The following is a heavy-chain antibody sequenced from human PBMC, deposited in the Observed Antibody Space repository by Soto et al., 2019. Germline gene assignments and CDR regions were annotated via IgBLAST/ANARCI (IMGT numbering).Heavy chain of an antibody. D-gene: IGHD1-26*01. CDR1: GGSFSGYY. CDR2: INHSGST. V-gene: IGHV4-34*01. CDR3: PSSGIVQAQEGYYYGIDV. Sequence: QVQLQQWGAGLLKPSETLSLTCAVYGGSFSGYYWSWIRQPPGKGLEWIGEINHSGSTNYNPSLNSPATIAVDTSRNQSSLKPSPVTASNTGVYYCPSSGIVQAQEGYYYGIDVWGQGTTVTVSS. J-gene: IGHJ6*02.